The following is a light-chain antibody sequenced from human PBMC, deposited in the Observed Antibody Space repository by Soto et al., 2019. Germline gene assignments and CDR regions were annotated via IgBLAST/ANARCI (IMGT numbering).Light chain of an antibody. CDR3: QQFNIWPHMLS. CDR1: QGVGSN. CDR2: DAS. Sequence: IVVTQSPATLSVSPGERATLSCRASQGVGSNLAWYQQRPGQAPRLLIYDASTRDTGIPDRFSGSGSGTEFTLTISSLQSEDFAVYYCQQFNIWPHMLSFGGGTKLEMK. V-gene: IGKV3-15*01. J-gene: IGKJ4*01.